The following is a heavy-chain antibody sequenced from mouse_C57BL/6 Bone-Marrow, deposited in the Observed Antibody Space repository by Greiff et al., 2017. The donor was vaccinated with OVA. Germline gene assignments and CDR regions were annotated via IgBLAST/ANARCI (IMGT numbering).Heavy chain of an antibody. CDR2: INPSSGYT. D-gene: IGHD1-1*01. CDR3: ARRSYGSSYGY. Sequence: QVHVKQSGAELARPGASVKMSCKASGYTFTSYTMHWVKQRPGQGLEWIGYINPSSGYTKYNQKFKDKATLTADKSSSTAYMQLSSLTSEDSAVYYCARRSYGSSYGYWGQGTTLTVSS. V-gene: IGHV1-4*01. J-gene: IGHJ2*01. CDR1: GYTFTSYT.